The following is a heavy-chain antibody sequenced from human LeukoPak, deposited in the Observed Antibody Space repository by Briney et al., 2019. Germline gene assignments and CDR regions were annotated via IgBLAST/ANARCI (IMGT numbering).Heavy chain of an antibody. D-gene: IGHD3-22*01. Sequence: GGSLRLSCAASGFTFSSYWMSWVRQAPGKGLEWVANIKQDGSEKYYVDSVKGRFTISRDNAKNSLYLQMNSLRAEDTAVCYCAREAYYYDSTFDYWGQGTLVTVSS. CDR3: AREAYYYDSTFDY. CDR2: IKQDGSEK. CDR1: GFTFSSYW. J-gene: IGHJ4*02. V-gene: IGHV3-7*01.